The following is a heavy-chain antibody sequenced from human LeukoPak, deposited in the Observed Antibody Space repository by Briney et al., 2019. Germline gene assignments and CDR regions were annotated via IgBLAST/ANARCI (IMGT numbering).Heavy chain of an antibody. CDR3: ARNGRYDYVWGSYRQYFDY. D-gene: IGHD3-16*02. Sequence: SETLSLTCTVSGGSISSSSYYWGWIRQPPGKGLEWIGSIYYSGSTYYNPSLKSRVTISVDTSKNQFSLELSSVTAADTAVYYCARNGRYDYVWGSYRQYFDYWGQGTLVTVSS. CDR2: IYYSGST. V-gene: IGHV4-39*01. J-gene: IGHJ4*02. CDR1: GGSISSSSYY.